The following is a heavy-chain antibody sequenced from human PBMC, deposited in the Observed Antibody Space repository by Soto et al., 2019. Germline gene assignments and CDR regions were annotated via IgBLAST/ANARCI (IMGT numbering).Heavy chain of an antibody. Sequence: GGSLRLSCAASGFTFSSYSMNWVRQAPGKGLEWVSSISSSSSYIYYADSVKGRFTISRDNAKNSLYLQMNSLRAEDTAVYYCARETSRIAAAGLDYWGQGTLVTVSS. CDR1: GFTFSSYS. D-gene: IGHD6-13*01. CDR2: ISSSSSYI. CDR3: ARETSRIAAAGLDY. J-gene: IGHJ4*02. V-gene: IGHV3-21*01.